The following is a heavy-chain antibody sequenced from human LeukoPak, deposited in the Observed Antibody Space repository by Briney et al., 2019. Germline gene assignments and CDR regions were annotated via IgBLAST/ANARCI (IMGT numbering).Heavy chain of an antibody. V-gene: IGHV1-18*04. Sequence: EASVTVSCKASGYTFTSYGISWVRQAPGQGLEWMGWISAYNGNTNYAQKLQGRVTMTTDTSTSTAYMELRSLRSDDTVVYYCARSLSTSPHIYFDYWGQGTLVTVSS. CDR2: ISAYNGNT. J-gene: IGHJ4*02. CDR3: ARSLSTSPHIYFDY. CDR1: GYTFTSYG.